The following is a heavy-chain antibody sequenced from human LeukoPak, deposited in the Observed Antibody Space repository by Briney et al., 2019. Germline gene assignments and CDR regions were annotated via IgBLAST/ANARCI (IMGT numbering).Heavy chain of an antibody. J-gene: IGHJ4*02. CDR1: GGTFSSDA. CDR2: IIPIFGTA. V-gene: IGHV1-69*05. Sequence: SVKVSCKXSGGTFSSDAISWVRQAPRQGLEWMGRIIPIFGTANYAQKFQGRVTITTDESTSTAYMELSSLRSEDTAVYYCAREEVTNGVYWGQGTLVTVSS. D-gene: IGHD2-21*02. CDR3: AREEVTNGVY.